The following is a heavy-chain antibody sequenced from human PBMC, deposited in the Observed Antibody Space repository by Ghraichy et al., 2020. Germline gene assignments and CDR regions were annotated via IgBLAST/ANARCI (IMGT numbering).Heavy chain of an antibody. CDR1: GYNFTSHW. V-gene: IGHV5-10-1*01. Sequence: ESLNISCQVSGYNFTSHWITWVRQMPGKGLEWMGRIAPSDSYSNYSPSFQGHVTFSADKSVTTAYLQWSSLKPSDTAFYYCARLAVRGTSTAYWGQGTLVTVSS. D-gene: IGHD3-10*01. CDR2: IAPSDSYS. CDR3: ARLAVRGTSTAY. J-gene: IGHJ4*02.